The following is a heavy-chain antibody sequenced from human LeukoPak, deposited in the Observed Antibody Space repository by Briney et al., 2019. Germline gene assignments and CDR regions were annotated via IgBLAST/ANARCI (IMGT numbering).Heavy chain of an antibody. CDR2: INTDGSST. CDR3: ARDKYSSGWYSGLFDY. D-gene: IGHD6-19*01. V-gene: IGHV3-74*01. Sequence: GGSLRLSCAASGFTFSSYWMHWVRQAPGKGLVWVSRINTDGSSTSYADSVKGRFTISRDNAKNTLYLQMNSLRAEDTAVYYCARDKYSSGWYSGLFDYWGQGTLVTVSS. CDR1: GFTFSSYW. J-gene: IGHJ4*02.